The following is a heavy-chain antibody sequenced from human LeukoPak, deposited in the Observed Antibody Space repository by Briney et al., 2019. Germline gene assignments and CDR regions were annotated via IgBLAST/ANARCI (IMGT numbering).Heavy chain of an antibody. Sequence: GASVKVSCKASGYTFTSYGISWVRQAPGQGLEWMGWISAYNGNTNYAQKLQGRVTMTTDTSTSTAYMELRSLRSEDTAVYYCAREGIGYCTNGVCPDYWGQGTLVTVSS. CDR3: AREGIGYCTNGVCPDY. D-gene: IGHD2-8*01. CDR2: ISAYNGNT. CDR1: GYTFTSYG. V-gene: IGHV1-18*01. J-gene: IGHJ4*02.